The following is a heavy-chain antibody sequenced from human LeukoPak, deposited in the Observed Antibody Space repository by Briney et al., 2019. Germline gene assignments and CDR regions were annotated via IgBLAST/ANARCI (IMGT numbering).Heavy chain of an antibody. CDR3: ARTTYYDILTGYPDNWFDP. CDR1: GGSISSYY. D-gene: IGHD3-9*01. Sequence: PSETLSLTCTVSGGSISSYYWSWIRQPPGKGLEWIGYIYYSGSTNYNPPLKSRVTISVDTSKNQFSLKLSSVTAADTAVYYCARTTYYDILTGYPDNWFDPWGQGTLVTVSS. J-gene: IGHJ5*02. V-gene: IGHV4-59*08. CDR2: IYYSGST.